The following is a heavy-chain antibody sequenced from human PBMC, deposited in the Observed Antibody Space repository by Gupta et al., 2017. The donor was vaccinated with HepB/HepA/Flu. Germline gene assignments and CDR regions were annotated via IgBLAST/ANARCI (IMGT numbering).Heavy chain of an antibody. CDR2: ISYDGSNK. J-gene: IGHJ4*02. CDR3: AKAKGGGAPGY. CDR1: GFTFRSYG. V-gene: IGHV3-30*18. Sequence: QVRLVESGGGVVQPGGSLRVSCAAPGFTFRSYGLHWVRQAPGKGLEWVAVISYDGSNKYYADSVKGRFTISRDNSKNTLYLQMNSLRAEDTAVYYCAKAKGGGAPGYWGQGTLVTVSS. D-gene: IGHD3-16*01.